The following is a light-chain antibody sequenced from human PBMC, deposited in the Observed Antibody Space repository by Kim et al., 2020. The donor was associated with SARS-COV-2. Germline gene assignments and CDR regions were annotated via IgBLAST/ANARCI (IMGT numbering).Light chain of an antibody. V-gene: IGKV3-15*01. CDR3: QQYNNWPPWT. CDR1: QSVSSN. J-gene: IGKJ1*01. Sequence: EIVMTQSPATLSVSPGERATLSCRASQSVSSNLAWYQQKPGQAPRLLIYGASTRATGIPDRFSGSGSWTDFTLTISSLQSEDFALYYCQQYNNWPPWTFGQGTKVDIK. CDR2: GAS.